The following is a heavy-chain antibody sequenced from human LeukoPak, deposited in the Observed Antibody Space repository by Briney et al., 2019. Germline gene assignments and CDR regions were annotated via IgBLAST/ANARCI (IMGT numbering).Heavy chain of an antibody. CDR1: GFTFSSYE. D-gene: IGHD3-22*01. CDR2: ISSSGSTI. Sequence: GGSLRLSCAASGFTFSSYEMNWVRQAPGKGLEWVSYISSSGSTIYYADSVKGRFTISRDNRKNTLYLQMNSLRAEDTAVYFCAKRGVVIRVILVGFHKEAYYFDSWGQGAPVTVSS. J-gene: IGHJ4*02. V-gene: IGHV3-48*03. CDR3: AKRGVVIRVILVGFHKEAYYFDS.